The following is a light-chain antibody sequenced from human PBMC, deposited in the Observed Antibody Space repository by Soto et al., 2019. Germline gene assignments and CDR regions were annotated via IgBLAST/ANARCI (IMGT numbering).Light chain of an antibody. J-gene: IGKJ5*01. V-gene: IGKV3-11*01. Sequence: EVVLTQSPVTLSLSPGERATLSCRASQSVRGLLAWYQQKPGQAHRLLIYDAYNRATGIPPRFSGSGSGTDFTLTITSIEPEDSAVYYCQQRHMWPITFGQGTRLEIK. CDR1: QSVRGL. CDR3: QQRHMWPIT. CDR2: DAY.